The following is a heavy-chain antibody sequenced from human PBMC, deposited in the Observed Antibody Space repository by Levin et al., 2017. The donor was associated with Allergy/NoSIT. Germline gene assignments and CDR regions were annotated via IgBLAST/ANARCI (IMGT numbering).Heavy chain of an antibody. CDR3: AKGPGIAEAGMYGY. CDR2: ISGSGGST. J-gene: IGHJ4*02. CDR1: GFTFSSYA. D-gene: IGHD6-19*01. Sequence: GGSLRLSCAASGFTFSSYAMSWVRQAPGKGLEWVSAISGSGGSTYYADSVKGRFTISRDNSKNTLYLQMNSLRAEDTAVYYCAKGPGIAEAGMYGYWGQGTLVTVSS. V-gene: IGHV3-23*01.